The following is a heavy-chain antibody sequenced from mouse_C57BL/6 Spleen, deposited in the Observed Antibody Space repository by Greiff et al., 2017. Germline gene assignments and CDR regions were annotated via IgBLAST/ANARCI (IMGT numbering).Heavy chain of an antibody. D-gene: IGHD4-1*01. J-gene: IGHJ4*01. Sequence: VQLQQPGTELVKPGASVKLSSTASGYTFTSYWMHWVQQRPGQGLEWIGNINPSTGGTHYNETFKSKATLTVDKSSRTAYMQLGSLTSADSAVYDGARDWDGAMDYWGQGTSVTGSS. V-gene: IGHV1-53*01. CDR1: GYTFTSYW. CDR2: INPSTGGT. CDR3: ARDWDGAMDY.